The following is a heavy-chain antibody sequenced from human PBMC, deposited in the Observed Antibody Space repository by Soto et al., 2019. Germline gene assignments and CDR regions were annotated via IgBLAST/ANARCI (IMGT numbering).Heavy chain of an antibody. CDR2: IIPIFGTA. J-gene: IGHJ4*02. Sequence: SVKVSCKASGGTFSSYAISWVRQAPGQGLEWMGGIIPIFGTANYAQKFQGRVTITADESTSTAYMELSSLRSEDTAVYYCARSNGDYYDSSGYGSHFGYWGQGTLVTVS. D-gene: IGHD3-22*01. CDR1: GGTFSSYA. CDR3: ARSNGDYYDSSGYGSHFGY. V-gene: IGHV1-69*13.